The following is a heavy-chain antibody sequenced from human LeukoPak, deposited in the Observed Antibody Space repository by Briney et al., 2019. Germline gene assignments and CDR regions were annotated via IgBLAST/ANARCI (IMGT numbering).Heavy chain of an antibody. CDR1: GGYISSSSYY. V-gene: IGHV4-39*01. CDR2: IYYTDTT. CDR3: ARHSGGTYYVNFDP. D-gene: IGHD1-26*01. J-gene: IGHJ5*02. Sequence: SETLSLTCTVSGGYISSSSYYWGWIRQPPGQGLESVGNIYYTDTTYSNPSRKSRVTVSVDTSKNQFYLKLGSVTAADTAVYYCARHSGGTYYVNFDPWGQGTLVTVSS.